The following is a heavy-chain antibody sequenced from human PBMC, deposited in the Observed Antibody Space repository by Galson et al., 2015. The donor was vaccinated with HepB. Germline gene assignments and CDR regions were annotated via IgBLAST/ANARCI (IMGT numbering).Heavy chain of an antibody. CDR3: ARFYYNWFDP. CDR2: IYYSGST. Sequence: ETLSLTCPVSGGSIRSYYWSWIRQPPGKGLEWIGYIYYSGSTNYNPSLKSRVTISVDTSKNQFSLKLSSVTAADTAVYYCARFYYNWFDPWGQGTLVTVSS. J-gene: IGHJ5*02. D-gene: IGHD1-26*01. V-gene: IGHV4-59*01. CDR1: GGSIRSYY.